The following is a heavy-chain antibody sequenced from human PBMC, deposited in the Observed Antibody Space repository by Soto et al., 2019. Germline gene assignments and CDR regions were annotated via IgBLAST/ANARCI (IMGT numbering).Heavy chain of an antibody. Sequence: QLQLQESGPGLVKPSETLSLTCTVSGGSISSSSYYWGWIRQPPGKGLEWIGSIYYSGSTYYNPSLKSRVTISVDTSKNQFSLKLSSVTAADTAVYYCANLVLLWFGELLSAFDIWGQGTMVTVSS. D-gene: IGHD3-10*01. V-gene: IGHV4-39*01. CDR1: GGSISSSSYY. CDR2: IYYSGST. CDR3: ANLVLLWFGELLSAFDI. J-gene: IGHJ3*02.